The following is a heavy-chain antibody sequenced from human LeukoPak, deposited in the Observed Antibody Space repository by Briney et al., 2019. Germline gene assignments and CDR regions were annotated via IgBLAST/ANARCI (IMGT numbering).Heavy chain of an antibody. D-gene: IGHD2/OR15-2a*01. V-gene: IGHV4-59*11. J-gene: IGHJ4*02. CDR1: GASISRHY. Sequence: SETLSLTCTVSGASISRHYWSWIRQPPGKGLEWIGYVYHDGTTNYNPSLKSRVAVSINTSRNQLSLKLSSMTAADTAVYYCARGSTRADDYWGQGILVTVSS. CDR3: ARGSTRADDY. CDR2: VYHDGTT.